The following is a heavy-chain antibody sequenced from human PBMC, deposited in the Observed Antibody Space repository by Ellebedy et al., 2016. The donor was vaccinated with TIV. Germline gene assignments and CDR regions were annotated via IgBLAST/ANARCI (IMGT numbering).Heavy chain of an antibody. Sequence: AASVTVSCKASGYTFTSYGINWVRQASGQGLEWMGWISAYNGNTNYAQKLQGRVTMTTDTSTSTAYMELRSLRANDTAVYYCARAPSVVFGSGSYRFAPWGQGTLVTVSS. V-gene: IGHV1-18*04. D-gene: IGHD3-10*01. J-gene: IGHJ5*02. CDR1: GYTFTSYG. CDR3: ARAPSVVFGSGSYRFAP. CDR2: ISAYNGNT.